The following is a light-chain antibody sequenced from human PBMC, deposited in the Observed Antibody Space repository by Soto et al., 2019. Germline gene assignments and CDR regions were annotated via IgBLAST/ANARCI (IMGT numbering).Light chain of an antibody. Sequence: DIQMTQSPSSLSASVGDRVTITCQATQDIRNCLNWYQQRPGKAPKLLIYDASYLQTGVPSRFSGRGSGTDFSFTISSLQPEDFATYYCQQCDNLPLTFGPGTKVDIK. CDR3: QQCDNLPLT. CDR2: DAS. CDR1: QDIRNC. V-gene: IGKV1-33*01. J-gene: IGKJ3*01.